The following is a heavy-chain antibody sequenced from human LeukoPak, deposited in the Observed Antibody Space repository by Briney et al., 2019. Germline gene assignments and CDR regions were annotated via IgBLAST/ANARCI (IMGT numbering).Heavy chain of an antibody. CDR1: GFTFSSYW. Sequence: PGGSLRLSCAASGFTFSSYWMSWVRQAPGKGLEWVANIKQDGSEKYYVDSVKGRFTISRDNAKNSLYLQMNSLRAEDTAVYYCAREEWELLRYYYYYVDVWGKGTTVTVSS. CDR3: AREEWELLRYYYYYVDV. V-gene: IGHV3-7*01. D-gene: IGHD1-26*01. J-gene: IGHJ6*03. CDR2: IKQDGSEK.